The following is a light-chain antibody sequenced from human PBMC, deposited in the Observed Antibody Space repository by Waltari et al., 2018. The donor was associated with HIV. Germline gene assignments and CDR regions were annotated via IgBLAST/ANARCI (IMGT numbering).Light chain of an antibody. CDR2: EVT. Sequence: QSALTQPASVSGSPGQSITISCTGTSSDVGRYNLVSWYQQYPGKAPKLMIYEVTKRPSGVSNRFSGSRSGNTASLTISGLQAEDEAHYYCCSYAGSPRVFGGGTKLTVL. J-gene: IGLJ2*01. CDR3: CSYAGSPRV. V-gene: IGLV2-23*02. CDR1: SSDVGRYNL.